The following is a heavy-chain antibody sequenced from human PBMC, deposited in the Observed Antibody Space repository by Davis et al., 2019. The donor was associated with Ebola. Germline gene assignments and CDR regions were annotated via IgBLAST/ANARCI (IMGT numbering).Heavy chain of an antibody. V-gene: IGHV4-59*11. D-gene: IGHD3-3*01. J-gene: IGHJ4*02. CDR3: ARGYYDFWSGYPFFDY. CDR2: IYYSGST. Sequence: PSETLSLTCTVSGGSISSHYWSWIRQPPGKGLEWIGYIYYSGSTNYNPSLKSRVTISVDTSKNQFSLKLSSVTAADTAVYYCARGYYDFWSGYPFFDYWGQGTLVTVSS. CDR1: GGSISSHY.